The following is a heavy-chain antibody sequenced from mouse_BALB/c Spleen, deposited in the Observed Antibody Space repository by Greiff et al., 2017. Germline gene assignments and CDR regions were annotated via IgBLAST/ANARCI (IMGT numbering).Heavy chain of an antibody. D-gene: IGHD2-4*01. V-gene: IGHV5-6*01. CDR1: GFTFSSYT. CDR3: AREGDYDPFAY. CDR2: ISNGGSYT. Sequence: VQLKESGGGLVQPGGSLKLSCAASGFTFSSYTMSWVRQTPEKRLEWVAYISNGGSYTYYPDSVKGRFTISRDNAKNNLYLQMSSLKSEDTAMYYCAREGDYDPFAYWGQGTLVTVSA. J-gene: IGHJ3*01.